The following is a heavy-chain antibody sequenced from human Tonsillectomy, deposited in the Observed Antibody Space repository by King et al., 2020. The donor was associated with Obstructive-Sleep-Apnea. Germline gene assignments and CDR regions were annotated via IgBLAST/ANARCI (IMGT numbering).Heavy chain of an antibody. J-gene: IGHJ6*02. CDR1: GFTFSSYW. CDR2: IKQDGSER. CDR3: ARDAYSNPWVDYYGVDV. V-gene: IGHV3-7*01. D-gene: IGHD6-13*01. Sequence: DVQLVESGGGLVQPGGSLRLSCAASGFTFSSYWMSWVRQAPGKGLEWVANIKQDGSERYYVGSLKGRFPISRDNAKNSLFLQLNSLRAEDTAGYYCARDAYSNPWVDYYGVDVWGQGTTVTVSS.